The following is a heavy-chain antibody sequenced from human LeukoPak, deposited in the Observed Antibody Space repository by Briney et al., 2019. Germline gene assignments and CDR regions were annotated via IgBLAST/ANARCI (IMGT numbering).Heavy chain of an antibody. CDR3: AHRRGYNWFDP. CDR2: IYWNDDN. J-gene: IGHJ5*02. Sequence: ASGPTLVNPTQTLTLTCSFSGFSLSTSGMGLAWIRQPPGKALEWLALIYWNDDNLHSPSLKSRLTIAKDTSKNQVVLTMTNMGPVDTATYYCAHRRGYNWFDPWGQGTLVTVSS. CDR1: GFSLSTSGMG. V-gene: IGHV2-5*01.